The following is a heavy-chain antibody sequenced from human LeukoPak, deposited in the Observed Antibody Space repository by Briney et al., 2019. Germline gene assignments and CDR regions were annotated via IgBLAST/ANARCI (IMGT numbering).Heavy chain of an antibody. V-gene: IGHV3-21*01. CDR1: GFTFSSYS. CDR3: ERGFHSREDY. D-gene: IGHD6-13*01. J-gene: IGHJ4*02. CDR2: ISSSSSYI. Sequence: GGSLRLSCAASGFTFSSYSMNWVRQAPGKGLEWVSSISSSSSYIHYADSVKGRFTISRDNAKNSLYLQMNSLRAEDTAVYYCERGFHSREDYWGQGTLVTVSS.